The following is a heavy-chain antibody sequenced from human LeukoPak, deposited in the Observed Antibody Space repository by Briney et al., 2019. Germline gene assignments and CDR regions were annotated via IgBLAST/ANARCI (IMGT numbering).Heavy chain of an antibody. Sequence: ASVKVSCKASGGTFSSYAISWVRQAPGQGLEWMGGIIPIFGTANYAQKFQGRVTITADESTSTAYMELSSLRSEDTAVYYCARAPQNCGGGCPVDYWGQGTLVTVSS. CDR3: ARAPQNCGGGCPVDY. J-gene: IGHJ4*02. D-gene: IGHD2-21*02. V-gene: IGHV1-69*13. CDR1: GGTFSSYA. CDR2: IIPIFGTA.